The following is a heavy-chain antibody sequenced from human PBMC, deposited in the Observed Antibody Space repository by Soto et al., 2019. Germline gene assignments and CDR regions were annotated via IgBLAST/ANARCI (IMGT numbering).Heavy chain of an antibody. Sequence: SVKVSCKASGYTFTSYGISWVRQAPGQGLEWMGGIIPIFGTANYAQKFQGRVTITADESTSTAYMELSSLRSEDTAVYYCARDSGVDTAFDDYWGQGTLVTVSS. CDR1: GYTFTSYG. V-gene: IGHV1-69*13. D-gene: IGHD5-18*01. J-gene: IGHJ4*02. CDR2: IIPIFGTA. CDR3: ARDSGVDTAFDDY.